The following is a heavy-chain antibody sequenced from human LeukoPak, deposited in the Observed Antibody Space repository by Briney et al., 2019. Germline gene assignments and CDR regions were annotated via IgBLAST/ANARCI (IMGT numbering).Heavy chain of an antibody. CDR3: ARDQLLSRRYYYYYYGMDV. J-gene: IGHJ6*02. CDR1: GYTFTSYG. Sequence: GASVKDSCKASGYTFTSYGISWVRQAPGQGLEWMGWISAYNGNTNYAQKLQGRVTMTTDTSTSTAYMELRSLRSDDTAVYYCARDQLLSRRYYYYYYGMDVWGQGTTVTVSS. D-gene: IGHD2-2*01. V-gene: IGHV1-18*01. CDR2: ISAYNGNT.